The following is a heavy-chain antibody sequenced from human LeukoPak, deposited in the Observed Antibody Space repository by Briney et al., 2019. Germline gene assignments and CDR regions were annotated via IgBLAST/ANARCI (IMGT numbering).Heavy chain of an antibody. CDR3: ANQVSSGWPGGRLPAWLFDY. Sequence: QPGRSLRLSCAASGFTFSSYAMSWVRQAPGKGLEWVSAISGSGGSTYYADSVKGRFTISRDNSKNTLYLQMNSLRAEDTAVYYCANQVSSGWPGGRLPAWLFDYWGQGTLVTVSS. V-gene: IGHV3-23*01. D-gene: IGHD6-19*01. CDR2: ISGSGGST. J-gene: IGHJ4*02. CDR1: GFTFSSYA.